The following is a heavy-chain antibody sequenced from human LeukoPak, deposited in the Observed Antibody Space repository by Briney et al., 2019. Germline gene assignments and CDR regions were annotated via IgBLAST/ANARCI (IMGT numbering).Heavy chain of an antibody. V-gene: IGHV3-30*04. Sequence: PGGSLRLSCAASGFTFSSYAMHWVRQAPGKGLEWVAVISYDGSNKYYANSVKGRFTISRDNSKNTLYLQMNSLRAEDTAVYYRARGAFGSSWYGACDYWGQGTLVTVSS. J-gene: IGHJ4*02. CDR2: ISYDGSNK. CDR3: ARGAFGSSWYGACDY. D-gene: IGHD6-13*01. CDR1: GFTFSSYA.